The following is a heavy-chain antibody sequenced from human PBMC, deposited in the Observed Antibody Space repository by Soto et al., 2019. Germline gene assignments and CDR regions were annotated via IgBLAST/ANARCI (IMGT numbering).Heavy chain of an antibody. CDR3: ATEAAAGWVQH. Sequence: PSQTLSLTCVISGDSVSSNSAVWNWIRQSPSRGFEWLGRTYYRSKWYNDYAVSLKSRISINPDTSKNQFSLQLNSVTPEDTAVYYCATEAAAGWVQHWGPGTLVTVSS. CDR2: TYYRSKWYN. V-gene: IGHV6-1*01. D-gene: IGHD6-13*01. J-gene: IGHJ1*01. CDR1: GDSVSSNSAV.